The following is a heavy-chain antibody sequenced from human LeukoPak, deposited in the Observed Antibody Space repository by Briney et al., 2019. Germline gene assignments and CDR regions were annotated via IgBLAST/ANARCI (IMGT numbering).Heavy chain of an antibody. J-gene: IGHJ4*02. CDR1: GYSFTSYW. V-gene: IGHV5-51*03. Sequence: PGESLKVSCKGSGYSFTSYWIGWVRQMPGKGLEWMGIIYPGDSDTRYSPSFQGQVTISADESTSTAYLQWSSLKASDTAMYYCARLDPTHFDYWGQGTLVTVSS. CDR2: IYPGDSDT. CDR3: ARLDPTHFDY.